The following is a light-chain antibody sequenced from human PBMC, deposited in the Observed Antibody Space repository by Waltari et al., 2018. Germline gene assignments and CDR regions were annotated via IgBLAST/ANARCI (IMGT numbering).Light chain of an antibody. CDR3: SSRNGRANQVV. V-gene: IGLV3-19*01. CDR2: GKD. CDR1: SLRTSY. J-gene: IGLJ3*02. Sequence: SSELTQDPAVSVALGQTVRFTCQGDSLRTSYASWYQLNPGQAPVLGIYGKDKRPPGIPDRISGYSSGTTSSLTITGAQAEDEADYYCSSRNGRANQVVFAGGTKVTVL.